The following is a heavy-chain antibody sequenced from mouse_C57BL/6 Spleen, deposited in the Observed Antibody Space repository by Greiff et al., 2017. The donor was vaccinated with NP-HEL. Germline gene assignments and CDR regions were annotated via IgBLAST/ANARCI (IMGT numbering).Heavy chain of an antibody. Sequence: QVQLQQPGAELVKPGASVKLSCKASGYTFTSYWMHWVKQRPGQGLEWIGMIHPNSGSTNYNEKFKSKATLTVDKSSSTASMQLSSLTSDDSAVYYCARKDTTVVATVDYWGQGTTLTVSS. J-gene: IGHJ2*01. V-gene: IGHV1-64*01. CDR1: GYTFTSYW. CDR3: ARKDTTVVATVDY. CDR2: IHPNSGST. D-gene: IGHD1-1*01.